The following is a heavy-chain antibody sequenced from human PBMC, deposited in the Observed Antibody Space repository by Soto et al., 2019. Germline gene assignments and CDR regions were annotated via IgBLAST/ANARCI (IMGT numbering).Heavy chain of an antibody. D-gene: IGHD3-3*01. J-gene: IGHJ3*02. CDR1: GGSISSDD. CDR3: AREPRGYLEWLPNDAFDI. V-gene: IGHV4-59*13. CDR2: MYYNDST. Sequence: SETLSLTCTVSGGSISSDDWNWSRPSPGQGPDYVGYMYYNDSTSYNYNVTLHITISVETAKNQYSLKLNPVTATDTAVYYCAREPRGYLEWLPNDAFDIWRQGTTVTVS.